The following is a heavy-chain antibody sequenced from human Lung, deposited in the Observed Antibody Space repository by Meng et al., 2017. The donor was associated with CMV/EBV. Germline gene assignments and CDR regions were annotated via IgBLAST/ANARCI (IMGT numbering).Heavy chain of an antibody. Sequence: GESXKIXCAASGFTFSSYGMHWVRQAPGKGLEWVAFIRYDGSNKYYADSVKGRFTISRDNSKNTLYLQMNSLRAEDTAVYYCSIYCSGGSCYSDAFDIWGQGXMVTVSS. CDR1: GFTFSSYG. D-gene: IGHD2-15*01. J-gene: IGHJ3*02. CDR2: IRYDGSNK. CDR3: SIYCSGGSCYSDAFDI. V-gene: IGHV3-30*02.